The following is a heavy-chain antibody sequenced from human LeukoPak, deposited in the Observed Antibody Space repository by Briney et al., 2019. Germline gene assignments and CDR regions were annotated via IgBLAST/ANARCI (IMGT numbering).Heavy chain of an antibody. CDR1: GGSFSGYY. D-gene: IGHD6-13*01. Sequence: SETLSLTCAVYGGSFSGYYWSWIRQPPGKGLEWIGEINHRGSTNYNPSLRSRVTISVDTSKNQFSLKLSSVTAADTAVYYCARGLRSRQYSSSWYFPHGWFDPWGQGTLVTVSS. CDR2: INHRGST. CDR3: ARGLRSRQYSSSWYFPHGWFDP. V-gene: IGHV4-34*01. J-gene: IGHJ5*02.